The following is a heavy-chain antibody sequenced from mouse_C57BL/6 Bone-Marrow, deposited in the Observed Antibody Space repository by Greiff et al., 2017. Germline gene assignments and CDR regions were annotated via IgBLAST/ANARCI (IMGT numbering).Heavy chain of an antibody. Sequence: VQLKQSGAELVRPGASVKLSCTASGFNIKNDYMHWVKQRPEQGLEWIGWIDPENGDTEYASKFQGKATITADTSSNTAYLQLSSRTSEDTAVYYCTNSSGYAPFAYWGQGTLVTVSA. J-gene: IGHJ3*01. CDR2: IDPENGDT. CDR1: GFNIKNDY. V-gene: IGHV14-4*01. D-gene: IGHD3-2*02. CDR3: TNSSGYAPFAY.